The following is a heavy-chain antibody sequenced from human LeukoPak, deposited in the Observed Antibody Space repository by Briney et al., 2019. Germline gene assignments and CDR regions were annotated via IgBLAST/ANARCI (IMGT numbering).Heavy chain of an antibody. V-gene: IGHV5-51*01. J-gene: IGHJ4*02. CDR3: ARQACGGDCYNTAFDY. Sequence: GESLKISCKGSGYSFTSYWIGWVRQMPGKGLEWMGIIYPGDSDTRYSPSFQGQVTISADRSIRTAYLQWSSLKASDTAMYYCARQACGGDCYNTAFDYWGQGTLVTVSS. D-gene: IGHD2-21*02. CDR1: GYSFTSYW. CDR2: IYPGDSDT.